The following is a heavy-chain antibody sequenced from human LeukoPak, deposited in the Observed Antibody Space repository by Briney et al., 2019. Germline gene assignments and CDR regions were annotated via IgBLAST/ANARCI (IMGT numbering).Heavy chain of an antibody. CDR3: ARDPNVWFGELLGYYYGMDV. Sequence: GASVKVSCKAFGYTFTGYYMHWVRQAPGQGLEWMGWINPNSGGTNYAQKFQGRVTMTRDTSISTAYMELSRLRSDDTAVYYCARDPNVWFGELLGYYYGMDVWGQGTTVTVSS. CDR2: INPNSGGT. D-gene: IGHD3-10*01. J-gene: IGHJ6*02. CDR1: GYTFTGYY. V-gene: IGHV1-2*02.